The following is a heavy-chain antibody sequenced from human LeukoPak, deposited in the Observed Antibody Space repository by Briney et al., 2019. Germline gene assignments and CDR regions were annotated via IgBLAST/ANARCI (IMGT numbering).Heavy chain of an antibody. J-gene: IGHJ5*02. CDR2: INPNSGDT. V-gene: IGHV1-2*02. CDR1: GYTFSGYY. D-gene: IGHD3-16*01. CDR3: ARDSSPPGGYDNNWFDP. Sequence: ASVKVSCKASGYTFSGYYMHWVRQAPGQGLEWMGWINPNSGDTNYAQKFHDRVTMTRDTSINTAYMELSRLRSDDTAVYYCARDSSPPGGYDNNWFDPWGQGTLVTVSS.